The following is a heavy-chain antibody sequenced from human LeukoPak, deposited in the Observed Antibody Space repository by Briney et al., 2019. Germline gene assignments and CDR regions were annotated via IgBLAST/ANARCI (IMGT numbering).Heavy chain of an antibody. CDR2: IYTSGST. J-gene: IGHJ4*02. V-gene: IGHV4-61*02. D-gene: IGHD3-22*01. CDR3: ARGGKDSSGPSPFTTRGQFDY. CDR1: GGSISSGSYH. Sequence: SQTLSLTCTVSGGSISSGSYHWSWIRQPAGKGLEWIGRIYTSGSTNYNPSLKSRVTISVDTSKNQFSLKLSSVTAADTAVYYCARGGKDSSGPSPFTTRGQFDYWGQGTLVTVSS.